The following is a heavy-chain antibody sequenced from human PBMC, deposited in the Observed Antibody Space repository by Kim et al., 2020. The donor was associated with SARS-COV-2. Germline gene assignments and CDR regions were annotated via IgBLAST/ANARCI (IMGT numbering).Heavy chain of an antibody. CDR1: GGTFSSYA. J-gene: IGHJ6*02. V-gene: IGHV1-69*13. D-gene: IGHD4-17*01. Sequence: SVKVSCKASGGTFSSYAISWVRQAPGQGLEWMGGIIPIFGTANYAQKFQGRVTITADESTSTAYMELSSLRSEDTAVYYCARDGATVTTYGEYYYYYGMDVGGQGTTVTVSS. CDR2: IIPIFGTA. CDR3: ARDGATVTTYGEYYYYYGMDV.